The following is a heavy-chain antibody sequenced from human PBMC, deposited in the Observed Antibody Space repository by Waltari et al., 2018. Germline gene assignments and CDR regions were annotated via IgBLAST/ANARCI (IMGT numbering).Heavy chain of an antibody. CDR3: AKTNYDFWSGAAPCDP. J-gene: IGHJ5*02. Sequence: QVQLVESGGGVVQSGVSLRLSCAASGFTFSSYGMHWVRQAPGKGLGWVAVIRYDGNNQYYADSGKGRLTISRDNSKNTLYLQMNGLRTEDTAIYYCAKTNYDFWSGAAPCDPWGQGTLVTVSS. CDR1: GFTFSSYG. V-gene: IGHV3-30*02. D-gene: IGHD3-3*01. CDR2: IRYDGNNQ.